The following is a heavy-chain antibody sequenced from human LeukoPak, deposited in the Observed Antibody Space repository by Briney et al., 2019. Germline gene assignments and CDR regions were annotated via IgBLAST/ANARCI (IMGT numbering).Heavy chain of an antibody. CDR1: GGSITSGDYC. CDR3: ARGGYYYDSRGYYYPFDY. D-gene: IGHD3-22*01. Sequence: PSETLSLTCTVSGGSITSGDYCWSWIRQPPGKGLEWIGYIYYSGSTYYNPSLKSRVTMSVDTSKNQFSLRLSSVTAADTAVYYCARGGYYYDSRGYYYPFDYWGQGTLVTVSS. CDR2: IYYSGST. J-gene: IGHJ4*02. V-gene: IGHV4-30-4*08.